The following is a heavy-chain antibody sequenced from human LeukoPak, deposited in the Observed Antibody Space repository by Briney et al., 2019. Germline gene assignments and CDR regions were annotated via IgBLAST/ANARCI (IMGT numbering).Heavy chain of an antibody. CDR3: ARELVSLGTGYFDL. J-gene: IGHJ2*01. V-gene: IGHV3-23*01. CDR2: ITGSSTGT. Sequence: GGSLRLSCEASGFTFGTYGMTWVRQAPGKGLEWGSGITGSSTGTYYADSVRGRFTISRDNSKNTLHLQMNNLTADDTAIYYCARELVSLGTGYFDLWGRGTLVTVSS. D-gene: IGHD7-27*01. CDR1: GFTFGTYG.